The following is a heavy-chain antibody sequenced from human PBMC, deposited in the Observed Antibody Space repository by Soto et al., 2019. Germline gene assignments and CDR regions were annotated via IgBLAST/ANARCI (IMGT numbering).Heavy chain of an antibody. CDR2: ITSKTEGGTT. CDR3: STLMRDAVDM. CDR1: GITFSRAW. V-gene: IGHV3-15*01. J-gene: IGHJ3*02. Sequence: GGSLRLSCAASGITFSRAWMSWVRQAPGKGLEWVGRITSKTEGGTTDYAAPVKGRFIISRDDSKNTLYLQMNSLKSEDTAVYYCSTLMRDAVDMWGQGTMVTVSS.